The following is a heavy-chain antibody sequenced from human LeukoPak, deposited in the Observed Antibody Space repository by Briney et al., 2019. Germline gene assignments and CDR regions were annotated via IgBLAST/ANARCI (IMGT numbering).Heavy chain of an antibody. D-gene: IGHD6-19*01. Sequence: GASVKVSCKASGGTFSSYAISWVRQAPGQGLEWMGGIIPISGTANYAQKFQGRVTITADKSTSTAYMELSSLRSEDTAVYYCARVSSGWSHFDYWGQGTLVTVSS. CDR3: ARVSSGWSHFDY. CDR1: GGTFSSYA. V-gene: IGHV1-69*06. J-gene: IGHJ4*02. CDR2: IIPISGTA.